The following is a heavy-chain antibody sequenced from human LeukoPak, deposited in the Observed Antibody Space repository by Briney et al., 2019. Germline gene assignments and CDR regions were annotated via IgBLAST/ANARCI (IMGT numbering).Heavy chain of an antibody. CDR2: IYHSGST. V-gene: IGHV4-38-2*02. CDR1: GYSISSGYY. Sequence: SETLSLTCTVSGYSISSGYYWGWIRQPPGKGLEWIGSIYHSGSTYYNPSLKSRVTISVDTSKNQFSLKLSSVTAADTAVYYCAREWKATSDFDYWGQGTLVTVSS. CDR3: AREWKATSDFDY. J-gene: IGHJ4*02. D-gene: IGHD5-24*01.